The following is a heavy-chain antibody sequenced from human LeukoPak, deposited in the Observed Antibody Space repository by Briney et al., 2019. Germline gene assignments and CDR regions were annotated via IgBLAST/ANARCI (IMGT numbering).Heavy chain of an antibody. Sequence: ASVKVSCKASGYTFTSYGISWVRQAPGQGLEWMGWISAYNGNTNYAQKLQGRVTKTTDTSTSTAYMELRSLRSDDTAVYYYARESYYYDSSGYQGWFDPWGQGTLVTVSS. J-gene: IGHJ5*02. CDR1: GYTFTSYG. D-gene: IGHD3-22*01. V-gene: IGHV1-18*01. CDR3: ARESYYYDSSGYQGWFDP. CDR2: ISAYNGNT.